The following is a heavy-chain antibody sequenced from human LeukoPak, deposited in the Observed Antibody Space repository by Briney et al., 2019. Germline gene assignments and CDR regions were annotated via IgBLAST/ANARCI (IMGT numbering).Heavy chain of an antibody. Sequence: AASVKVSCKASGGTFSSYAITWVRQAPGQGLEWMGGIIPIFGTANYAQKFQGRVTITTDESTSTAYMELSSLRSEDTAVYYCARAMSIAAAGDSDYWGQGTLVTVSS. V-gene: IGHV1-69*05. J-gene: IGHJ4*02. CDR3: ARAMSIAAAGDSDY. CDR2: IIPIFGTA. D-gene: IGHD6-13*01. CDR1: GGTFSSYA.